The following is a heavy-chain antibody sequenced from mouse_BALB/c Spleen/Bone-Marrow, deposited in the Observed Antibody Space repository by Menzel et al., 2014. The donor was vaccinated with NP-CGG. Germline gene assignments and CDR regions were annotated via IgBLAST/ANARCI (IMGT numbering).Heavy chain of an antibody. V-gene: IGHV5-9-3*01. CDR2: ISSGGSYT. CDR1: GFTFSSYA. Sequence: EVMLVESGGGLVKPGGSLKLSCAASGFTFSSYAMSWVRQTPEKRLEWVATISSGGSYTYYPDSVKGRFTIPRDNAKNTLYLQMSSLRSEDTAMYYCARHFITTATGAMDYRGQGTSVTVSS. J-gene: IGHJ4*01. CDR3: ARHFITTATGAMDY. D-gene: IGHD1-2*01.